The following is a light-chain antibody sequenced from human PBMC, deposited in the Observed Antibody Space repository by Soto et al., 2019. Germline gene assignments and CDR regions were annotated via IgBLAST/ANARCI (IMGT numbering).Light chain of an antibody. V-gene: IGLV2-8*01. J-gene: IGLJ1*01. CDR3: SSYAGSIGYV. CDR2: EVS. CDR1: SSDVGGYNY. Sequence: QSVLIQPPSASGSPGQSVTISCTGTSSDVGGYNYVSWYQQHPGKAPKLMINEVSKRPSGVPDRFSGSKSGNTASLTVSGLQAEDEADYYCSSYAGSIGYVFGTGTKVTAL.